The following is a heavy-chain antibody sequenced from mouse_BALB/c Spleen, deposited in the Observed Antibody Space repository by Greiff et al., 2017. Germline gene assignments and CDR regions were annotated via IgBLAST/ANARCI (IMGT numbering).Heavy chain of an antibody. V-gene: IGHV5-6-5*01. Sequence: DVMLVESGGGLVKPGGSLKLSCAASGFTFSSYAMSWVRQTPEKRLEWVASISSGGSTYYPDSVKGRFTISRDNARNILYLQMSSLRSEDTAMYYCARASLWDYWGQGTSVTVSS. CDR2: ISSGGST. CDR1: GFTFSSYA. D-gene: IGHD1-1*02. J-gene: IGHJ4*01. CDR3: ARASLWDY.